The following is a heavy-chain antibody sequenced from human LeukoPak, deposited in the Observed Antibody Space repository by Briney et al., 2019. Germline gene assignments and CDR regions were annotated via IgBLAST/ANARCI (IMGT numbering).Heavy chain of an antibody. Sequence: GGSLRLSCAASGFTFSSYAMSWVRQAPGKGLEWVSAISASGGSTHYADSVKGRFTISRDNSKNTLFLQMNSLRAEDTAVYYCAKADGSWTYDPWGQGTLVTVSS. CDR1: GFTFSSYA. J-gene: IGHJ5*02. V-gene: IGHV3-23*01. CDR3: AKADGSWTYDP. CDR2: ISASGGST. D-gene: IGHD5-24*01.